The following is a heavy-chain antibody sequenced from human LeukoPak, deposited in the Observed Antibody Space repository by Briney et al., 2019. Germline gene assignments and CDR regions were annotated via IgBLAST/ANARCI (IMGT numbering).Heavy chain of an antibody. Sequence: GGSLRLSCAASGFTFSSHGMNWVRQAPGKGLEWVSSISYSGSYTYYADSVKGRFTISRDNAKNSLYLQMNSLRAEDTAVYYCTPAGYSSGYHYFDYWGQGTLVTVSS. CDR1: GFTFSSHG. CDR3: TPAGYSSGYHYFDY. V-gene: IGHV3-21*01. J-gene: IGHJ4*02. D-gene: IGHD5-18*01. CDR2: ISYSGSYT.